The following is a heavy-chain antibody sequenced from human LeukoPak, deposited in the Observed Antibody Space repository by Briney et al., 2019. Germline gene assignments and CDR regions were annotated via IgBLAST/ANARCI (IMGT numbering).Heavy chain of an antibody. CDR1: GYTFTNYD. V-gene: IGHV1-8*01. D-gene: IGHD7-27*01. J-gene: IGHJ4*02. CDR2: MSPNSGNT. Sequence: ASVKVSCKTSGYTFTNYDINWVRQATGQAFEWMGWMSPNSGNTGYAQKFQGRVAMTMDTSIRTAYMELSSLRSEDTAAYYCARTPPNWGADYWGQGTLVTVSS. CDR3: ARTPPNWGADY.